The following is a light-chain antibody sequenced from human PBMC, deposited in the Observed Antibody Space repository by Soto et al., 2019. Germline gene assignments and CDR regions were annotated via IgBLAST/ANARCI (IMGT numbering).Light chain of an antibody. J-gene: IGLJ3*02. CDR2: EVS. CDR1: TSDVGGFDS. V-gene: IGLV2-14*01. CDR3: SSFTISSTLV. Sequence: QSALTQPASVSGSPGQSITISCTATTSDVGGFDSVSWYQQHPGTAPRVIIYEVSNRPSGVSYRFSGSKSANTASLTISGLQADDEADYYCSSFTISSTLVFGGGTKVTVL.